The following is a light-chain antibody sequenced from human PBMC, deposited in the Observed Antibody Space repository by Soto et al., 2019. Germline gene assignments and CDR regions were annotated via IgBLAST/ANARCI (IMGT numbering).Light chain of an antibody. CDR1: QSVSSN. CDR2: RAS. CDR3: QQYNNWPSHT. Sequence: EILMTQSPSPLSVSPGERAPLSCGASQSVSSNLAWYQQKPGQAPRLLIFRASNKATGIPDRFSGSGSGTEFILTISGLEQEDFAAYYCQQYNNWPSHTFGQGTRLEIK. V-gene: IGKV3D-15*01. J-gene: IGKJ5*01.